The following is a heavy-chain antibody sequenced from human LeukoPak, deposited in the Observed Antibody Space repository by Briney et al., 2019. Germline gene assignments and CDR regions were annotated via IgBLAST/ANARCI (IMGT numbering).Heavy chain of an antibody. CDR3: ARAGRHDILTGYYYYYMDV. CDR1: GGTISSYY. D-gene: IGHD3-9*01. CDR2: IYYSGST. V-gene: IGHV4-59*12. J-gene: IGHJ6*03. Sequence: SETLSLTCTVSGGTISSYYWSWIRQPPGKGLEWIGYIYYSGSTNYNPSLKSRVTISVDTSKNQFSLKLSSVTAADTAVCYCARAGRHDILTGYYYYYMDVWGKGTTVTVSS.